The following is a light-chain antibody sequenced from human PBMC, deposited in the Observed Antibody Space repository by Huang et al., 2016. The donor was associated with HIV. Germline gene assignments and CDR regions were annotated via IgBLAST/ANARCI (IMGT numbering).Light chain of an antibody. J-gene: IGKJ3*01. V-gene: IGKV3-11*01. Sequence: EIVLTQSPATLSLSPGERATLSCRASQGVSSYLAWYQQKPGQAPRLLIYDASNRATRIPARFSGSGSGTDFTLTISSLEPEDFEVYYCQQRSNWLFTFGPGTKVDIK. CDR3: QQRSNWLFT. CDR2: DAS. CDR1: QGVSSY.